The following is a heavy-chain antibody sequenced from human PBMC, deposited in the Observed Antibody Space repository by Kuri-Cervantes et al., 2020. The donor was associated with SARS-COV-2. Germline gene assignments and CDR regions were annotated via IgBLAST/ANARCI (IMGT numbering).Heavy chain of an antibody. CDR2: INLNSGCT. Sequence: AVKVFCKASGYTFTGYYMHWVPQSPGKGLEWMGWINLNSGCTNYAQKFQGRVTMTRDTSMSTAYMELSSLRSDDTAVYYCARDYPLALLGVTPLNWGQETLVTVSS. CDR1: GYTFTGYY. V-gene: IGHV1-2*02. CDR3: ARDYPLALLGVTPLN. J-gene: IGHJ4*02. D-gene: IGHD3-10*01.